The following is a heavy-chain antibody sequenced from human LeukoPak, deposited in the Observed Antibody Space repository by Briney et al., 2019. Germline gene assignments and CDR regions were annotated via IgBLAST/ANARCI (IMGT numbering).Heavy chain of an antibody. CDR1: GYTFTGYY. Sequence: GASVKVSCKASGYTFTGYYMHWVRQAPGQGLEWMGWINPNSGGTNYAQKFQGRVTMTRDTSISTAYMELSRLRSDDTAVYYCARDSGDYYGSGIFRWFVPWGQGTLVTVSS. V-gene: IGHV1-2*02. J-gene: IGHJ5*02. CDR3: ARDSGDYYGSGIFRWFVP. D-gene: IGHD3-10*01. CDR2: INPNSGGT.